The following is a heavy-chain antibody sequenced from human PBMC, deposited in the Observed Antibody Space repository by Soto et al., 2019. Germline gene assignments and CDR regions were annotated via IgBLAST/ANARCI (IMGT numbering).Heavy chain of an antibody. Sequence: EESWNISRKGSGYSFTSYWISWVRQMPGKGLEWMGRIDPSDSYTNYSPSFQGHVTISADKSISRAYLQWSSLKASDTAMYYCATQYCSSTSCYYYGMDVSGQGTTVTGSS. D-gene: IGHD2-2*01. CDR3: ATQYCSSTSCYYYGMDV. J-gene: IGHJ6*02. CDR1: GYSFTSYW. CDR2: IDPSDSYT. V-gene: IGHV5-10-1*01.